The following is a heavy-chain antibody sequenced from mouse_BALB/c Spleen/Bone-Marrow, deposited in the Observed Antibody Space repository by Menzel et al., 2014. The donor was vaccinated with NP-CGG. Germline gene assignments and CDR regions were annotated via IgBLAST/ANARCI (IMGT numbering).Heavy chain of an antibody. CDR3: ARDYGYHAGCAWFVY. CDR2: INPSNGRT. D-gene: IGHD2-14*01. V-gene: IGHV1S81*02. CDR1: GYTFTTYW. Sequence: SGAGLVKPGASVKLSCRASGYTFTTYWMHWVKQRPGQGLEWIGEINPSNGRTNYNEKFKSKATLTVDKYSSTAYMQLSSLTSEDSAVYYRARDYGYHAGCAWFVYWGQGTLVTGSA. J-gene: IGHJ3*01.